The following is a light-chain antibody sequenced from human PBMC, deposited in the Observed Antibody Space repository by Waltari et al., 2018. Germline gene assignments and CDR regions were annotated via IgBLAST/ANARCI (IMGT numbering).Light chain of an antibody. Sequence: QSVLTQPPSASGTPGQRVSISCSGSSSNIGSNSVDWYQQLPGAAPKLLIYRNHPRPSGVPDRFSGSRSGTSASLAISGLRSEDEADYYCATWYDSLSGPVFGGGTKVTVL. J-gene: IGLJ2*01. V-gene: IGLV1-47*01. CDR1: SSNIGSNS. CDR2: RNH. CDR3: ATWYDSLSGPV.